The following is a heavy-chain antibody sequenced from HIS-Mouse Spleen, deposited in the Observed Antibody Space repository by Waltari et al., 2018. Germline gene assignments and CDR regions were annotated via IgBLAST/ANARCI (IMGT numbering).Heavy chain of an antibody. CDR2: MNPNSGNT. CDR1: GSTFPSHD. V-gene: IGHV1-8*01. CDR3: AREIPYSSSWYDWYFDL. Sequence: QVQLVQSGAEVKKPGASVKVSGKASGSTFPSHDITWVRQATGQGLEWMGWMNPNSGNTGYAQKFQGRVTMTRNTSISTAYMELSSLRSEDTAVYYCAREIPYSSSWYDWYFDLWGRGTLVTVSS. J-gene: IGHJ2*01. D-gene: IGHD6-13*01.